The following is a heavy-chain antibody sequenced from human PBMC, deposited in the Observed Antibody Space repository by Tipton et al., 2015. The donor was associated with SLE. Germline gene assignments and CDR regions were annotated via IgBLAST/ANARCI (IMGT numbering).Heavy chain of an antibody. V-gene: IGHV1-18*01. J-gene: IGHJ6*02. CDR2: ISAYNGNT. D-gene: IGHD2-21*02. CDR1: GYTFTSYG. CDR3: ASRVVTEYYYGMDV. Sequence: QLVQSGAEVKKPGESLKISCKASGYTFTSYGISWVRQAPGQGLEWMGWISAYNGNTNYAQKLQGRVTMTTDTSTSTAYMELRSLRSDDTAVYYCASRVVTEYYYGMDVWGQGTTVTVSS.